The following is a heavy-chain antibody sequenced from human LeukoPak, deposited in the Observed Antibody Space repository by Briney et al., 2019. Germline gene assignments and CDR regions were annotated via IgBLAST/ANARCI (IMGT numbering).Heavy chain of an antibody. CDR1: GFTVSSSY. CDR3: ATSYDSSGYSFDY. Sequence: TGGSLRLSCAASGFTVSSSYMNWVRQAPGKGLEWVSLIYGGGSTYYADSVKGRFTISRDNSKNTLYLQMNSLRAEDTAVYYCATSYDSSGYSFDYWGQGTLVTVSS. V-gene: IGHV3-53*01. CDR2: IYGGGST. D-gene: IGHD3-22*01. J-gene: IGHJ4*02.